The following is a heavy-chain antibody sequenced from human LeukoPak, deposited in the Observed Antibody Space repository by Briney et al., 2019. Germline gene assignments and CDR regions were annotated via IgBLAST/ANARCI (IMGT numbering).Heavy chain of an antibody. CDR2: INSDGSST. V-gene: IGHV3-74*01. CDR3: ARDLIV. CDR1: GFTFSSYW. Sequence: GGSLRLSCAASGFTFSSYWMHWVRQAPGKGLVWVSGINSDGSSTTYADSVKGRFTISRDNAKNTLYLQMNSLRAEDTAVYYCARDLIVWGQGTTVTVSS. D-gene: IGHD2-8*01. J-gene: IGHJ6*02.